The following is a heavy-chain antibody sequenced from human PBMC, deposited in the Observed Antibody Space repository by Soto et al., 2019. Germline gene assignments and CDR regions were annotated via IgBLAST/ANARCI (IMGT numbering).Heavy chain of an antibody. CDR3: AHRPGGYMSGWENGSFDY. V-gene: IGHV2-5*02. Sequence: SGPTLVNPTQTLTLTCTFSGFSFSTSQVGVGWIRQPPGKAQEWLAIIYWDDDKRYSPSLRSRLTITKDTSKNQVVLTMTNMDPVDTATYFCAHRPGGYMSGWENGSFDYWGRGALVTVSS. J-gene: IGHJ4*02. D-gene: IGHD6-19*01. CDR2: IYWDDDK. CDR1: GFSFSTSQVG.